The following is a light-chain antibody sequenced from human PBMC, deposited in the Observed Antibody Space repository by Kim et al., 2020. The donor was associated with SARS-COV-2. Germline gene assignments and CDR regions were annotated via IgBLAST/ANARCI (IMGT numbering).Light chain of an antibody. CDR3: QSYDSSLL. Sequence: QSVLTQPPSVSGAPGQRVTISCTGSSSNIGAGYDVHWYQQLPGTAPKLLIYGNSNRPSGVPDRFSGSKSGTSASLAITGLQAEDEADYYCQSYDSSLLFGTGTKVTVL. V-gene: IGLV1-40*01. CDR1: SSNIGAGYD. J-gene: IGLJ1*01. CDR2: GNS.